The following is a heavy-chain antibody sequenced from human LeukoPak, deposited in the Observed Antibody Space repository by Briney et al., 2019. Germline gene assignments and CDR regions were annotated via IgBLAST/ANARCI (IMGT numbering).Heavy chain of an antibody. CDR2: IRYDGIAI. D-gene: IGHD1-26*01. CDR1: GFTFSSFG. CDR3: ARDPYSGSYGNYYYYFMDV. V-gene: IGHV3-30*02. J-gene: IGHJ6*03. Sequence: PGGSLRLSCAASGFTFSSFGMNWVRQAPGKGLEWVTFIRYDGIAIQYADSVKGRFTISRDNAKNSLYLQMNSLRAEDTAVYYCARDPYSGSYGNYYYYFMDVWGKGTTVTISS.